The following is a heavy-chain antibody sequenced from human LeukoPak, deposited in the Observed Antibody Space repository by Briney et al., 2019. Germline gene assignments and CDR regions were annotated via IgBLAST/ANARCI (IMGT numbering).Heavy chain of an antibody. CDR2: IKKDGREQ. CDR3: ARDSIVVVPAAIMRGSTKTYYFDY. Sequence: PGGSLRLSCAASGFTFRNYWMSWVRQAPGKGLEWVATIKKDGREQDYVDSVKGRFTISRDNAKNSLYLQMNSLRAEDTAVYYCARDSIVVVPAAIMRGSTKTYYFDYWGQGTLVTVSS. D-gene: IGHD2-2*01. J-gene: IGHJ4*02. V-gene: IGHV3-7*01. CDR1: GFTFRNYW.